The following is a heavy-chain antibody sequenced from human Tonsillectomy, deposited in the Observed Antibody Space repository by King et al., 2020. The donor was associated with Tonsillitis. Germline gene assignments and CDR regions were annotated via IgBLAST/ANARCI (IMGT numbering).Heavy chain of an antibody. V-gene: IGHV3-21*01. CDR3: ARDSYDSSEGSFAY. Sequence: EVQLVESGGGLVKPGGSLRLSCAASGFTFSTYTMNWVRQAPGKGLEWVSYISSSSNYIYYADSVKGRFTISRDNAKNSLYLQMNSLRAEDTAVYYCARDSYDSSEGSFAYWGQGTLVTVSS. D-gene: IGHD3-22*01. CDR1: GFTFSTYT. J-gene: IGHJ4*02. CDR2: ISSSSNYI.